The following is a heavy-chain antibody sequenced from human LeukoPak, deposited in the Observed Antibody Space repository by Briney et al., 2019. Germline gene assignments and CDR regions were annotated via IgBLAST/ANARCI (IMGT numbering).Heavy chain of an antibody. Sequence: SETLSLICTVSGGSIRNYFWSWIQQPAGKGLEWIGHIYTSGSTNYNPSLKSRVTMSVNTSKNQFSLKMSSVTAADTAVYYCARSHPSTYYGDYFDYWGQGTLVTVSS. CDR3: ARSHPSTYYGDYFDY. CDR1: GGSIRNYF. J-gene: IGHJ4*02. CDR2: IYTSGST. V-gene: IGHV4-4*07. D-gene: IGHD4-17*01.